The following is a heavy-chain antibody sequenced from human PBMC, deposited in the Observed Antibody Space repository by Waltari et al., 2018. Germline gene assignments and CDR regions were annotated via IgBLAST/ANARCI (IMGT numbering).Heavy chain of an antibody. V-gene: IGHV3-64*01. CDR1: GFTFSSYA. CDR2: ISSNGGST. Sequence: EVQLVESGGGLVQPGGSLRLSCAASGFTFSSYAMHWVRQAPGKGLEYVSAISSNGGSTYYANSLKGRFTISRDNSKNTLYLQMGSLRAEDMAVYYCARDLRGSGYYLYYYYGMDVWGQGTTVTVSS. CDR3: ARDLRGSGYYLYYYYGMDV. D-gene: IGHD3-22*01. J-gene: IGHJ6*02.